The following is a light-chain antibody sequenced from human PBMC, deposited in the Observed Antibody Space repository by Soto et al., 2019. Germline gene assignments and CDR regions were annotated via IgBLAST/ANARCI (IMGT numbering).Light chain of an antibody. CDR3: QQYGSSSWT. V-gene: IGKV3-20*01. Sequence: EIVLTQSPGTLSLPPGERATLSCRASQSVRSSYLAWYQQKFGQAPRLLIYGASSRATGIPDRFSGSGSGTDLTLTISRLEPEDFAVYYCQQYGSSSWTFGQGTKVDI. CDR1: QSVRSSY. CDR2: GAS. J-gene: IGKJ1*01.